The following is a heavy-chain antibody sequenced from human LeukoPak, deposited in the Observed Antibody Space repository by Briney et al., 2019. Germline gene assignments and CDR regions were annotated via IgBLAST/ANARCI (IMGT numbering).Heavy chain of an antibody. CDR2: ISSSSSYI. V-gene: IGHV3-21*01. CDR1: GFTFSSFG. J-gene: IGHJ4*02. Sequence: PGGSLRLSCAASGFTFSSFGMSWVRQAPGKGLEWVSSISSSSSYIYYADSVKGRFTISRDNAKNSLYLQMNSLRAEDTAVYYCAREHFWSGYFAMSQTYWGQGTLVTVSS. D-gene: IGHD3-3*02. CDR3: AREHFWSGYFAMSQTY.